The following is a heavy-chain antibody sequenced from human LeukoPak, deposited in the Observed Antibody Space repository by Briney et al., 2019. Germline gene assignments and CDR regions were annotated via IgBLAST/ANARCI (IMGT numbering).Heavy chain of an antibody. Sequence: SETLSLTCAVYGGSFSGYYWGWIRQPPGKGLEWIGSIYDSGSTYYNPSLKSRVTISVDTSKNQFSLKLSSVTAADTAVYYCARTGGYCSGGSRYRRYYYYYYGMDVWGQGTTVTVSS. J-gene: IGHJ6*02. CDR2: IYDSGST. CDR3: ARTGGYCSGGSRYRRYYYYYYGMDV. V-gene: IGHV4-34*01. D-gene: IGHD2-15*01. CDR1: GGSFSGYY.